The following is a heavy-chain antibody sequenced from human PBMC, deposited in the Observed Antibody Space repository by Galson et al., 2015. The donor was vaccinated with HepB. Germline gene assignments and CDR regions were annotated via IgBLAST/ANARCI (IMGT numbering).Heavy chain of an antibody. Sequence: SLRLSGAASGFTFSSYAMSWVRQAPGKGLEWVSAISGSGGSTYYADSVKGRFSTSRDIRMNTLSLHMKSLRAEDTAMYYCASFGGSYIGGWGQGTLVTVSS. CDR1: GFTFSSYA. V-gene: IGHV3-23*01. J-gene: IGHJ4*02. CDR2: ISGSGGST. CDR3: ASFGGSYIGG. D-gene: IGHD3-16*01.